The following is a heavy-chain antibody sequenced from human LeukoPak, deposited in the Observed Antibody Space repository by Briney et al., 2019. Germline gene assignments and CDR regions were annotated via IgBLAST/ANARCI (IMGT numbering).Heavy chain of an antibody. Sequence: AETQSLTCTVSGGSISSYYWSWIRQPPGKGLEWIGYIYNSGRTNYNPSLKSRVTISVDTSKDQFSMKLSSVTAADAAVYYCARGSDFGDYWGQGTLLTVPS. J-gene: IGHJ4*01. CDR2: IYNSGRT. D-gene: IGHD4-17*01. V-gene: IGHV4-59*01. CDR1: GGSISSYY. CDR3: ARGSDFGDY.